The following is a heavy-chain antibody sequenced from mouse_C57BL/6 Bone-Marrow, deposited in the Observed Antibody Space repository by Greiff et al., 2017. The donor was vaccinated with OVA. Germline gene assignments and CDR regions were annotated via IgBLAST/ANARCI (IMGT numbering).Heavy chain of an antibody. D-gene: IGHD2-3*01. J-gene: IGHJ2*01. CDR3: SRHEDGYYASSFDY. CDR1: GYAFSSSW. V-gene: IGHV1-82*01. CDR2: IYPGDGDT. Sequence: QVQLQQSGPELVKPGASVKISCKASGYAFSSSWMNWVKQRPGKGLEWIGRIYPGDGDTNYNGKFKGKATLTAVKSSSTAYMQLSSLTSEDSAVYFYSRHEDGYYASSFDYWGQGTTLTVSS.